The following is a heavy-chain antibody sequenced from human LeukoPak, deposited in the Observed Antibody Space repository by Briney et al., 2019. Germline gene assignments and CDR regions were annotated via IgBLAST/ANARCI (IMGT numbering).Heavy chain of an antibody. V-gene: IGHV1-8*03. CDR2: MNPNSGNT. CDR1: GYTFTSYD. CDR3: ARGRWGFGATLYDYYYYYMDV. D-gene: IGHD3-10*01. J-gene: IGHJ6*03. Sequence: ASVKVSCKASGYTFTSYDINWVRQATGQGLEWMGWMNPNSGNTGYAQKFQGRVTITRNTSISTAYMELSSLRSEDTAVYYCARGRWGFGATLYDYYYYYMDVWGKGTTVTVSS.